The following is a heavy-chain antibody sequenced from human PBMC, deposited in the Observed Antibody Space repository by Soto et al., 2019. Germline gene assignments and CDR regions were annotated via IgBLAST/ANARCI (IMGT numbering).Heavy chain of an antibody. CDR2: ISSSSSYI. CDR3: AREGDHYDSSGYYYYYYGMDV. CDR1: GFTFSSYS. J-gene: IGHJ6*02. D-gene: IGHD3-22*01. V-gene: IGHV3-21*01. Sequence: GGSLRLSCAASGFTFSSYSMNWVRQAPGKGLEWVSSISSSSSYIYYADSVKGRFTISRDNAKNSLYLQMNSLRAEDTAVYYCAREGDHYDSSGYYYYYYGMDVWGQGTTVTVSS.